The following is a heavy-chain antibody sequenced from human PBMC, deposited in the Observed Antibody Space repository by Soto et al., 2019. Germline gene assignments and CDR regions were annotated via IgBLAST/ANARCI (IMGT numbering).Heavy chain of an antibody. J-gene: IGHJ4*02. Sequence: GGSLRLSCAASGFTFSSYSMNWVRQAPGKGLEWVSSISSSSSYIYYADSVKGRFTISRDNAKNSLYLQMNSLRAEDTAVYYCARSHLYYDSSGYPDYWGQGTLVTAPQ. CDR2: ISSSSSYI. CDR3: ARSHLYYDSSGYPDY. CDR1: GFTFSSYS. V-gene: IGHV3-21*04. D-gene: IGHD3-22*01.